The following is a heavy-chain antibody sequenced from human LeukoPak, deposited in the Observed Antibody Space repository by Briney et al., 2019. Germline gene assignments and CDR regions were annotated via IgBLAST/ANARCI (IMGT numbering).Heavy chain of an antibody. CDR3: ARAYRGYSYGYEGYYFDY. D-gene: IGHD5-18*01. V-gene: IGHV1-46*03. CDR1: GYTFTSYY. Sequence: ASVKVSCKASGYTFTSYYMHWVRQAPGQGLEWMGIINPSGGSTSYAQKFQGRVTMTRDTSTSTVYMELSSLRSEDTAVYYCARAYRGYSYGYEGYYFDYRGQGTLVTVSS. CDR2: INPSGGST. J-gene: IGHJ4*02.